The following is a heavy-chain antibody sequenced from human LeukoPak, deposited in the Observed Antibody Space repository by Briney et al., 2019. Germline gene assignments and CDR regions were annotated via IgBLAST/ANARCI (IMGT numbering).Heavy chain of an antibody. Sequence: GGSLRLSCAASGFTFSSYSMNWVRQAPGKGLEWVSSISSSSSYIYYADSVKGRFTISRDNAKNSLYLQMNSLRAEGTAVYYCARGRCSGGSCYPKYYFDYWGQGTLVTVSS. CDR1: GFTFSSYS. CDR3: ARGRCSGGSCYPKYYFDY. D-gene: IGHD2-15*01. CDR2: ISSSSSYI. J-gene: IGHJ4*02. V-gene: IGHV3-21*01.